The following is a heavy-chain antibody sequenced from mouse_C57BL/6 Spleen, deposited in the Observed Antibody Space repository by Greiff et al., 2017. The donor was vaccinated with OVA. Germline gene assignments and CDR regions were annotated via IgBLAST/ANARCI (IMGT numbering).Heavy chain of an antibody. CDR3: ARVPLDSSGLAWFAY. J-gene: IGHJ3*01. CDR1: ATPLPGSW. V-gene: IGHV1-9*01. D-gene: IGHD3-2*02. Sequence: QVQLQQSGAELMKPGPSGSFPSRPTATPLPGSWIEGVNQRPGHGLEGIVEILPGSGSTNYNEKFKVKATFTADTSSNTAYMQLSSLTTEDSAIYYCARVPLDSSGLAWFAYWGQGTLVTVSA. CDR2: ILPGSGST.